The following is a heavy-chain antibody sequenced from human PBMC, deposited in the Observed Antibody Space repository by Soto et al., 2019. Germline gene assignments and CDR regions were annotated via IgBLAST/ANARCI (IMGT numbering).Heavy chain of an antibody. CDR1: GVSISTYH. J-gene: IGHJ4*02. CDR3: ARDEYGYGDSYDS. Sequence: PSETLSLTCIVSGVSISTYHWSRIRQPAGKVLEWIGRMHTSGSTNYNPSLKSRVSMSVDTSKNHFSLKVSSVTAADTAVYYCARDEYGYGDSYDSWGQGTLVNVSS. CDR2: MHTSGST. D-gene: IGHD5-12*01. V-gene: IGHV4-4*07.